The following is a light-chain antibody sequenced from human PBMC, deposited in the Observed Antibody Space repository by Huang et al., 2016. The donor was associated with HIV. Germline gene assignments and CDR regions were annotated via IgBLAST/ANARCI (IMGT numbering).Light chain of an antibody. J-gene: IGKJ5*01. CDR1: QDISTY. CDR3: QHYDDFPIT. CDR2: DAS. V-gene: IGKV1-33*01. Sequence: DIQMTQSPSSLSASVGDRVTITCQASQDISTYLNLYQEKPGTAPQLLIYDASNLETGGPSRCSGSGSGTDFTFTISSLQPEDIATYYCQHYDDFPITFGHGTRL.